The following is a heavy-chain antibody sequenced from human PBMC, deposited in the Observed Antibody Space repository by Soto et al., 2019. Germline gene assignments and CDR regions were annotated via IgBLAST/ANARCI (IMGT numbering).Heavy chain of an antibody. CDR2: IYHSGST. CDR3: ATVPDR. Sequence: QLQLQEPGSGLVKPSQTLALTCAVSGGSISSGGYSWSWIRQPAGKGLEWIGYIYHSGSTYYNPSLKSRVTISVDRSKNQFSLKLNSVTAADTAVYYCATVPDRWGPGTLVTVSS. CDR1: GGSISSGGYS. J-gene: IGHJ5*02. V-gene: IGHV4-30-2*01. D-gene: IGHD2-2*01.